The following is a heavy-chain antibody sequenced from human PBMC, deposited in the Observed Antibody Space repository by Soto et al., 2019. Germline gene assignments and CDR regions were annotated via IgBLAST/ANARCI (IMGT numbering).Heavy chain of an antibody. V-gene: IGHV4-39*01. CDR3: ARNTSIFFDV. Sequence: QLQLQESGPGLVKPSETLSLTCTVSGDSISGSSSYWAWIRQPPGKGLEWIGSIYYSGSTHYNSSLKSRVTISVDTSMSQFSLRLTSVTATDTAVYYCARNTSIFFDVWGQGTLVTVSS. CDR2: IYYSGST. CDR1: GDSISGSSSY. J-gene: IGHJ4*02.